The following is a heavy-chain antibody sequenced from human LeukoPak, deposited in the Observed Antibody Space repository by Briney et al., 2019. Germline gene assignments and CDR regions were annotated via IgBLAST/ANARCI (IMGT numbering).Heavy chain of an antibody. CDR1: GFSFGTHG. D-gene: IGHD3-9*01. J-gene: IGHJ3*01. CDR3: AKDSPILTV. CDR2: LDGSGASI. V-gene: IGHV3-23*01. Sequence: SGGSLRLSCAASGFSFGTHGMSWVRQGPGKGLEWVSALDGSGASIYYTDSVKGRFTISRDNSKNTLFLQMNSLRAEDTAVYYCAKDSPILTVWGQGTMVTVSS.